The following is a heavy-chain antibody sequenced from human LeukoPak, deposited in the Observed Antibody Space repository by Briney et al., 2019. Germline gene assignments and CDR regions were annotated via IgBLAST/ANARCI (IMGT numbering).Heavy chain of an antibody. D-gene: IGHD4-23*01. V-gene: IGHV4-34*01. CDR3: ARGALSSGVTHNWFDP. J-gene: IGHJ5*02. CDR2: INHSGST. CDR1: GGSFSGYY. Sequence: SETLCPTCAVYGGSFSGYYWSWIRQPPGKGLEWIGEINHSGSTNYNPSLKSRVTISVDTSKNQFSLKLSSVTAADTAVYYCARGALSSGVTHNWFDPWGQGTLVTVSS.